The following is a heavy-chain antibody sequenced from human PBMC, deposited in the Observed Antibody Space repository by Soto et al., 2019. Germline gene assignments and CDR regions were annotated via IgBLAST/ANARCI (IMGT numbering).Heavy chain of an antibody. V-gene: IGHV1-69*02. J-gene: IGHJ4*02. CDR1: GGTFSSYT. Sequence: QVQLVQSGAEVKKPGSSVKVSCKASGGTFSSYTISWVRQAPGQGLAWMGRIIPILGIANYAQKFQGRVTITADKSTSTAYMELSSLRSEDTAVYYCASGGTWLVQAEVWGQGTLVTVSS. CDR2: IIPILGIA. CDR3: ASGGTWLVQAEV. D-gene: IGHD6-19*01.